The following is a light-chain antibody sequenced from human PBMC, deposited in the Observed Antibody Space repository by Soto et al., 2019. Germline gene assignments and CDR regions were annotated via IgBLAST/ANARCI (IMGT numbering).Light chain of an antibody. J-gene: IGLJ1*01. Sequence: QSALTQPASVSGSPGQSITISCTGTSSDVGSYNLVSWFQQHPGKAPQLIIYEGSNRPSGVSNHFSGSKSANTASLTISGLQAEDEDDHYCCSYAGGSGYVFGTGTKLTVL. CDR1: SSDVGSYNL. V-gene: IGLV2-23*01. CDR3: CSYAGGSGYV. CDR2: EGS.